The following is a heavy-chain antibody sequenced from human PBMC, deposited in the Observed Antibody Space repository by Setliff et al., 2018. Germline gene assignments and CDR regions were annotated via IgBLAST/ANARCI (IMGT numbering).Heavy chain of an antibody. CDR3: VREYSGGGLT. Sequence: ASVKVSCKASGGTFRSYGISWVRQAPGQGLEWMGGTIPMFGSANYAQKFQGRVTIITDEFTGTSYMELSSLRTEDTAVYFCVREYSGGGLTWGQGTMVTVSS. V-gene: IGHV1-69*05. J-gene: IGHJ3*01. CDR1: GGTFRSYG. CDR2: TIPMFGSA. D-gene: IGHD1-26*01.